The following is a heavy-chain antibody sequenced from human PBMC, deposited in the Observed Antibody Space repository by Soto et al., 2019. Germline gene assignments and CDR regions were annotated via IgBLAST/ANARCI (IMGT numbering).Heavy chain of an antibody. CDR1: GFTFRNYG. CDR3: ARDIGVGGFDSDY. D-gene: IGHD5-12*01. J-gene: IGHJ4*02. Sequence: GWSLRLSCAPSGFTFRNYGMHWVRQAPGKGLEWVAVIWYDGSKQYYGDSVKGRFTISRDNSENTLFLQMNSLRAEDKAVYYYARDIGVGGFDSDYWGQGTLVTVSS. CDR2: IWYDGSKQ. V-gene: IGHV3-33*08.